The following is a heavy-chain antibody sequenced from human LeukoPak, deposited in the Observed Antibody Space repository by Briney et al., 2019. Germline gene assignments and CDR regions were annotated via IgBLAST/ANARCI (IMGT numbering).Heavy chain of an antibody. J-gene: IGHJ4*02. Sequence: GGSLRLSCAASGFTFSSYSMNWVRQAPGKGLEWVSYISSSSSTIYYADSVKGRFTISRDNSKNTLYLQMNSLRAEDTAVYYCARDPYSSSSYYFDYWGQGTLVTVSS. V-gene: IGHV3-48*01. CDR2: ISSSSSTI. D-gene: IGHD6-13*01. CDR3: ARDPYSSSSYYFDY. CDR1: GFTFSSYS.